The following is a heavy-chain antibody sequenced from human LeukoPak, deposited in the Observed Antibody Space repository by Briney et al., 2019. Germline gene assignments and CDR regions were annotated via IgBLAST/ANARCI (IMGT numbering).Heavy chain of an antibody. CDR3: ARAVLVADNSRFDY. CDR2: IIPIFGTA. CDR1: GGTFSSYA. Sequence: ASVKVSCKASGGTFSSYAISWVRQAPGQGLEWMGGIIPIFGTANYAQKFQGRVTITADESTSTAYMELSSLKASDTAMYYCARAVLVADNSRFDYWGQGTLVTVSS. V-gene: IGHV1-69*13. D-gene: IGHD6-13*01. J-gene: IGHJ4*02.